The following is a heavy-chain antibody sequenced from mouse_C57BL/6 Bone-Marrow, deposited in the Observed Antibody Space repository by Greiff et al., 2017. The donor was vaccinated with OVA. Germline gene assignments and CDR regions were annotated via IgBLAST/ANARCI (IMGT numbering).Heavy chain of an antibody. V-gene: IGHV14-2*01. CDR2: IDPEDGET. CDR3: ARLDYYGSSYWYFDV. J-gene: IGHJ1*03. Sequence: VQLQQSGAELVKPGASVKLSCTASGFNIKDYYMHWVKQRTEQGLEWIGRIDPEDGETKYAPKFQGKATITADTSSNTAYLQLGSLTSEDTAVYYCARLDYYGSSYWYFDVWGTGTTVTVSS. CDR1: GFNIKDYY. D-gene: IGHD1-1*01.